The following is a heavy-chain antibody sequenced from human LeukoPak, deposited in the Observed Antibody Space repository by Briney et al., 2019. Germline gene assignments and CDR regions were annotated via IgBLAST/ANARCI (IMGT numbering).Heavy chain of an antibody. CDR1: GFTVSSNY. CDR2: IYSGGST. J-gene: IGHJ4*02. Sequence: GGSLRLSCAASGFTVSSNYMSLVRQAPGKGLEWGSVIYSGGSTYYADSVKGRFTISRDNSKNTLYLQMNSLRAEDTAVYYCASQYSSSWSYFDYWGQGTLVTVSS. V-gene: IGHV3-53*01. CDR3: ASQYSSSWSYFDY. D-gene: IGHD6-13*01.